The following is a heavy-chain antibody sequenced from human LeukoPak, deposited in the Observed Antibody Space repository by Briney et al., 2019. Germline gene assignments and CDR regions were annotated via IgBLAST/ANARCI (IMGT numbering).Heavy chain of an antibody. V-gene: IGHV1-2*02. CDR1: GYTFTGYY. CDR2: INPNSGGT. J-gene: IGHJ4*02. Sequence: ASVKVSCKASGYTFTGYYMHWVRQAPGQGLEWMGWINPNSGGTNYAQKFQGRVTMTRDTSISTAYMELSRLRSDDTAVYYCARDLSSIHPLTIVGVVILHWGQGTLVTVSS. CDR3: ARDLSSIHPLTIVGVVILH. D-gene: IGHD3-3*01.